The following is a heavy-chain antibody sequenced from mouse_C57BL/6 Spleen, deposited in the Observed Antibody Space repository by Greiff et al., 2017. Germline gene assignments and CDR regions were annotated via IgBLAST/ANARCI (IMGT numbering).Heavy chain of an antibody. CDR3: AREGAGTWYFDY. CDR1: GYAFSSSW. V-gene: IGHV1-82*01. D-gene: IGHD4-1*01. CDR2: IYPGDGDT. Sequence: QVQLKESGPELVKPGASVKISCKASGYAFSSSWMNWVKQRPGKGLEWIGRIYPGDGDTNYNGKFKGKATLTADKSSSTAYMQLSSLTSEDSAVYFCAREGAGTWYFDYWGQGTTLTVSS. J-gene: IGHJ2*01.